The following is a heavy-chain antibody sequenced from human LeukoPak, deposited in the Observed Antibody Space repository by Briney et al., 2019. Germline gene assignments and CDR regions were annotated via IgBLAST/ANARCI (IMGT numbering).Heavy chain of an antibody. CDR2: IWYDGSNK. CDR1: GFTFSSYG. CDR3: ARDDSLGLIDY. Sequence: GGSLRLSCAASGFTFSSYGMHWVRQAPGKGLEWVAVIWYDGSNKYYADSVKGRFTISRDNSKNTLYLQMNSLRAEDTAVYYCARDDSLGLIDYWGQGTLVTVSS. V-gene: IGHV3-33*08. J-gene: IGHJ4*02. D-gene: IGHD5/OR15-5a*01.